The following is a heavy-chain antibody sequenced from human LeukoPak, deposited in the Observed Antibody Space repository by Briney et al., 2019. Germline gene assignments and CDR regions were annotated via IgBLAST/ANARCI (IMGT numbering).Heavy chain of an antibody. V-gene: IGHV1-24*01. CDR3: ATRVYGDYLYYYYMDV. J-gene: IGHJ6*03. CDR2: FDPEDGET. CDR1: GYTLTELS. D-gene: IGHD4-17*01. Sequence: GASVKVSCKFSGYTLTELSMHCVRQAPGKGREWMGGFDPEDGETIYAQKFQGRVNMTEETSTDTAYMELSSLRSEDTAVYYCATRVYGDYLYYYYMDVWGKGTTVTVSS.